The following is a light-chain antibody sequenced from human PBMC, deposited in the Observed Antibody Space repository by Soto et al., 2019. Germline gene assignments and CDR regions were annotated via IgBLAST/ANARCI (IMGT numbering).Light chain of an antibody. CDR3: QKYNSAPLT. CDR1: QGISNY. J-gene: IGKJ4*01. Sequence: DIQMTQSPSSLSASVGDRVTITCRARQGISNYLAWYQQKPGKVPKLLIYAASTLQSGVPSGFSGSGSGTDFTLTISSLQPEDVATYYWQKYNSAPLTFGGGTKVEIK. CDR2: AAS. V-gene: IGKV1-27*01.